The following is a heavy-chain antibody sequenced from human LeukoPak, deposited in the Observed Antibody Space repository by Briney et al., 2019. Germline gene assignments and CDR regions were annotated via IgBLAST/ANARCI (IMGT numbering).Heavy chain of an antibody. CDR1: GYTFTSYA. CDR2: INTNTGNP. Sequence: ASVKVSCKASGYTFTSYAMNWVRQAPGQGLEWMGWINTNTGNPTYAQGFTGRFVFSLDTSVSTAYLQISSLKAEDTAVYYCARDLAYCGGDCSTVFDYWGQGILVTVTS. V-gene: IGHV7-4-1*02. D-gene: IGHD2-21*02. J-gene: IGHJ4*02. CDR3: ARDLAYCGGDCSTVFDY.